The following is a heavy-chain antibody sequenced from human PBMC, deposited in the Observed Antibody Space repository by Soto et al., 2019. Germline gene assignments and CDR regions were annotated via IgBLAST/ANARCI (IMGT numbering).Heavy chain of an antibody. D-gene: IGHD6-13*01. CDR3: AKTIRGGYSSSWYYFDY. Sequence: EVQLLESGGDLVQPGGSLRLSCAASGFTFTNYAMTWVRQAPGKGLEWVSTISGGGSITYYADSLKGRLTISRDNSKNTLYLQINSLRAEDTAVYYCAKTIRGGYSSSWYYFDYWGQGTLVTVSS. CDR1: GFTFTNYA. J-gene: IGHJ4*02. CDR2: ISGGGSIT. V-gene: IGHV3-23*01.